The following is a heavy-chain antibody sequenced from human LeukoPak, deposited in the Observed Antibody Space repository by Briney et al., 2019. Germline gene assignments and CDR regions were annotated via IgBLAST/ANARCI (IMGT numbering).Heavy chain of an antibody. CDR3: ARSGASWYHYYFDY. Sequence: GGSLRLSCAAPGFTFSDYYMSWIRQAPGKGLEWVSYITSSGSTIYYADSVKGRFTISRDNAKNSLYLQMNSLRAEDTAVYYCARSGASWYHYYFDYWGQGTLVTVSS. J-gene: IGHJ4*02. CDR1: GFTFSDYY. D-gene: IGHD6-13*01. CDR2: ITSSGSTI. V-gene: IGHV3-11*04.